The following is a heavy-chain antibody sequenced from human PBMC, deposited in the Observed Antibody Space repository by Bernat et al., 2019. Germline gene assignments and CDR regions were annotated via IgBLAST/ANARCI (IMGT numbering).Heavy chain of an antibody. D-gene: IGHD1-26*01. V-gene: IGHV3-23*01. CDR2: ISGSGGGT. CDR3: AKDWDLGGSPEYFQH. CDR1: GFTFSSYA. Sequence: EVQLLESGGGLVQPGGSLRLSCAASGFTFSSYAMSWVRQAPGKGLEWVSAISGSGGGTYYADSVKGRFTISRDNSKNTLYLQMNSLRAEDTAVYYCAKDWDLGGSPEYFQHWGQGTLVTVSS. J-gene: IGHJ1*01.